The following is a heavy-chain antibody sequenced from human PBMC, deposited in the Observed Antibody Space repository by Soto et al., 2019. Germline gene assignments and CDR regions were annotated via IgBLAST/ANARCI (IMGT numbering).Heavy chain of an antibody. CDR3: TRGHYDGWTDRFKYFFDY. Sequence: ASVKVSCKASGYTFTSYGISWVRQAPGQGLEWLGWITTYNGNTKYPETLQGRVRLTIDKSTSTAYMELRSLRSDDTAVYYCTRGHYDGWTDRFKYFFDYWGQGTLVTVSS. V-gene: IGHV1-18*01. J-gene: IGHJ4*02. D-gene: IGHD3-3*01. CDR1: GYTFTSYG. CDR2: ITTYNGNT.